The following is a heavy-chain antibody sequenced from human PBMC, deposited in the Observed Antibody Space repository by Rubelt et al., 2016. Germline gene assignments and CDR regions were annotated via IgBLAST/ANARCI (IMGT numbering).Heavy chain of an antibody. CDR1: GFTFSTYG. CDR3: ARDGPGITVAGYFDF. V-gene: IGHV3-23*04. D-gene: IGHD6-19*01. J-gene: IGHJ4*02. CDR2: ISGGGVST. Sequence: EVQLAESGGDLVQPGGSLRLSCAASGFTFSTYGMSWFRQAPGKGPEWVSAISGGGVSTYYAASVKGRFTFSRDNSKSTMYLQMNSLRVEDTAVYYCARDGPGITVAGYFDFWGQGILVTVSS.